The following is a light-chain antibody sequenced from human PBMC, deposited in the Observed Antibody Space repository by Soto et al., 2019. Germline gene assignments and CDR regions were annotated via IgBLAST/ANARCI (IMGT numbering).Light chain of an antibody. J-gene: IGLJ1*01. V-gene: IGLV2-14*01. CDR2: EVT. CDR3: SSYTSSSTYV. Sequence: QSALTQPASVSGSPGQSITISCTGTSSDVGGYNYVAWYQQHPGKAPKLMISEVTDRPSGVSNRFSGSKSGNTASLTIAGLQDEDEDDYYCSSYTSSSTYVFGPGTKLTVL. CDR1: SSDVGGYNY.